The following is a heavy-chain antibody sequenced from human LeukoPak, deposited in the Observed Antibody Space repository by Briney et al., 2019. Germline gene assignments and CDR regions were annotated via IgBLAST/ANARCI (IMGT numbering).Heavy chain of an antibody. J-gene: IGHJ3*02. V-gene: IGHV4-34*01. CDR2: INHSGST. D-gene: IGHD1-1*01. CDR1: GGSFSGYY. Sequence: SETLSLTCAVYGGSFSGYYWSWIRQPPGKGLEWIGEINHSGSTNYNPSLKSRVTISVDTSKNQFSLKLSSVTAADTAVYYCARSYWKDAFDIWGQGTMVTVSS. CDR3: ARSYWKDAFDI.